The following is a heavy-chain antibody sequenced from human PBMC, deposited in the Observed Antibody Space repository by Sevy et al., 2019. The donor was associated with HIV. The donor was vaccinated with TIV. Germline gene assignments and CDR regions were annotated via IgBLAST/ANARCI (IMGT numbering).Heavy chain of an antibody. Sequence: GGSLRLSCAASGFTFGEYGMHWVRQARGKGLEWVAVISHDGRNHKYNADFVKGRFTISRDNSKNMVYLQMNSLRVEDTAIYYCARDRGEILRSAFKSWGQGTLVTVSS. CDR3: ARDRGEILRSAFKS. CDR2: ISHDGRNHK. D-gene: IGHD3-10*01. V-gene: IGHV3-33*08. CDR1: GFTFGEYG. J-gene: IGHJ4*02.